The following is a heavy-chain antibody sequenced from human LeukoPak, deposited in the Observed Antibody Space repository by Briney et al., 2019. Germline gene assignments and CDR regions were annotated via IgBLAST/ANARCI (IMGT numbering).Heavy chain of an antibody. CDR3: ARDGGYTGYEPPDY. CDR1: GYTFTSYA. D-gene: IGHD5-12*01. Sequence: ASGKVSCKASGYTFTSYAMNWVRQAPGQGLEWMGWINTNTGNPTYAQGFTRRFAFSLDTSVSTAYLQISSLKADDTAVYYCARDGGYTGYEPPDYWGQGTLVTVSS. CDR2: INTNTGNP. V-gene: IGHV7-4-1*02. J-gene: IGHJ4*02.